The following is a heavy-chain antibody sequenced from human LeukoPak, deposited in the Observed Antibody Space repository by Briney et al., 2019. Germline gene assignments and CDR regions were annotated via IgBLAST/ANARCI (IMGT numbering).Heavy chain of an antibody. J-gene: IGHJ6*04. CDR1: GFTFSFYE. Sequence: GGSLRLSCAASGFTFSFYEMNWVRQAPGRGLEWVSYISSSGSTIYYADSVKGRFTISRDNAKNSLYLQMNSLRAEDTAVYYCAELGITMIGGVWGKGTTVTISS. CDR3: AELGITMIGGV. D-gene: IGHD3-10*02. CDR2: ISSSGSTI. V-gene: IGHV3-48*03.